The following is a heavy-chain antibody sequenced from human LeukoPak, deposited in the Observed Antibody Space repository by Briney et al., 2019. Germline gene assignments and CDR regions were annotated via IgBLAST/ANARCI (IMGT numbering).Heavy chain of an antibody. Sequence: GGSLRLSCAASGFTFSSYGMHWVRQAPGKGLEWVAVISYDGSNKYYADSVKGRFTISRDNSKNTLYLQMNSLRAEDTAVYYCAKDFWSGSYFDCWGQGTLVTVSS. CDR2: ISYDGSNK. V-gene: IGHV3-30*18. D-gene: IGHD3-3*01. J-gene: IGHJ4*02. CDR3: AKDFWSGSYFDC. CDR1: GFTFSSYG.